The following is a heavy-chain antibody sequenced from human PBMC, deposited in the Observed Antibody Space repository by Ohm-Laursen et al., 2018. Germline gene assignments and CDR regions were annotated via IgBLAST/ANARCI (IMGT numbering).Heavy chain of an antibody. Sequence: SLRLSCAASGFTFSSYGMHWVRQAPGKGLEWVAVIWYDGSNKYYADSVKGRFTISRDNSKNTLYLQMNSLRAEDTAVYYCAKVGTIVVDRDAFDIWGQGTMVTVSS. CDR1: GFTFSSYG. J-gene: IGHJ3*02. V-gene: IGHV3-33*06. CDR3: AKVGTIVVDRDAFDI. CDR2: IWYDGSNK. D-gene: IGHD3-22*01.